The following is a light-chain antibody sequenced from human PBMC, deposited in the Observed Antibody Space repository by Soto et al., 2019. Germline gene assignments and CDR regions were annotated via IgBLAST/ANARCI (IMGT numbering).Light chain of an antibody. J-gene: IGLJ1*01. CDR2: DVS. CDR1: SSDVGGYNY. Sequence: QSVLTQPASVSGSPGQSITISCTGTSSDVGGYNYVSWYQQHPGKAPKLMIYDVSNRPSGVPYRFSGSKSGNTASLTVSGLRAEDEADYYCSSYADSNNYVFGTGTKLTVL. V-gene: IGLV2-8*01. CDR3: SSYADSNNYV.